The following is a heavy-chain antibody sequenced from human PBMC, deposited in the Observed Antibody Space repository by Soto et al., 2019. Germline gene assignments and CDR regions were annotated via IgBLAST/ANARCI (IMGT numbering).Heavy chain of an antibody. D-gene: IGHD4-17*01. CDR1: GFTFGSYS. CDR3: ARVMTTVTTNAAFDI. Sequence: EVQLVESGGGLVQPGGSLRLSCAASGFTFGSYSMHWVRQAPGKGLAGVSRIESDVSRTNYTDYVKGRFTISRDNAKNTLYLQMNSLRAEDTAVYYCARVMTTVTTNAAFDIWGQGTMVTVSS. CDR2: IESDVSRT. V-gene: IGHV3-74*01. J-gene: IGHJ3*02.